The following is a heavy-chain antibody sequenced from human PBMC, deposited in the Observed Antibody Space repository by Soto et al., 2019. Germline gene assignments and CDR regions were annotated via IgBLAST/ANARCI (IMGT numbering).Heavy chain of an antibody. V-gene: IGHV1-18*04. CDR3: ARGSRKRNDYYYVMDV. J-gene: IGHJ6*02. D-gene: IGHD1-1*01. CDR1: GDTFTKHG. Sequence: ASVKVSCKASGDTFTKHGLTWVRQAPGQGPEWMGWITVGSGNTHYAQKFQGRVSMTTDTSTSTAYMELSSLRSEDPAVYYCARGSRKRNDYYYVMDVWGQGTTVTGSS. CDR2: ITVGSGNT.